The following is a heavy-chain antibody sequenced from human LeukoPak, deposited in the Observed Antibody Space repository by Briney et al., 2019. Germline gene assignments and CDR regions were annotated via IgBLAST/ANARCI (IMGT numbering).Heavy chain of an antibody. Sequence: TSETLSLTCAVYGGSFSGYYWSWIRQPPGKGLEWIGEIKHSGSTNYNPSLKSRVTISVDTSKNQFSLKLSSVTAADTAVYYCARGVWYSGSYSNYYYYYGMDVWGQGTTVTVSS. CDR1: GGSFSGYY. CDR3: ARGVWYSGSYSNYYYYYGMDV. CDR2: IKHSGST. J-gene: IGHJ6*02. V-gene: IGHV4-34*01. D-gene: IGHD1-26*01.